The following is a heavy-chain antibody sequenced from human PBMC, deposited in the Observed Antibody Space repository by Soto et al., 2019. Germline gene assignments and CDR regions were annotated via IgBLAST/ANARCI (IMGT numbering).Heavy chain of an antibody. CDR3: ARARWGVVAAAPDAFDI. V-gene: IGHV4-31*03. J-gene: IGHJ3*02. D-gene: IGHD2-15*01. CDR2: IYYSGSN. CDR1: GGSISSGGYY. Sequence: QVQLQESGPGLVKPSQKLSLTCTVSGGSISSGGYYWSWISQHPGKVLEWIGYIYYSGSNYYNQSHKCRVTISVDTSKNQLSLNLSSVTAADTAVYYWARARWGVVAAAPDAFDIWGQGTMVTVSS.